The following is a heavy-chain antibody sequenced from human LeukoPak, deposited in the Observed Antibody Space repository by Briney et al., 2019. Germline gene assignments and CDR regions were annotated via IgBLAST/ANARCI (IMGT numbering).Heavy chain of an antibody. Sequence: ASVKVSCKASGYTFSSYGISWVRQAPGQGLEWMGWISAYNGNTNYAQKLQGRVTMTTDPSTSTVYTELRSLRSDDTAVYYCARDLVPTSPEHAFAIWGQGTMVTVSS. CDR1: GYTFSSYG. J-gene: IGHJ3*02. CDR2: ISAYNGNT. V-gene: IGHV1-18*01. CDR3: ARDLVPTSPEHAFAI. D-gene: IGHD5-12*01.